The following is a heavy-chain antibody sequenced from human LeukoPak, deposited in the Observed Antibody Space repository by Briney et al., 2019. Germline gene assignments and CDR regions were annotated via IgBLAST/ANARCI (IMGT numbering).Heavy chain of an antibody. CDR1: GYTFTGYY. J-gene: IGHJ5*02. V-gene: IGHV1-2*02. CDR3: ASSDPYYDILTGSDKNWSDP. Sequence: ASVKVSCKASGYTFTGYYMHWVRQAPGQGLEWMGWINPNSGGTNYAQKFQGRVTMTRDTSISTAYMELSRLRSDDTAVYYCASSDPYYDILTGSDKNWSDPWGQGTLVTVSS. CDR2: INPNSGGT. D-gene: IGHD3-9*01.